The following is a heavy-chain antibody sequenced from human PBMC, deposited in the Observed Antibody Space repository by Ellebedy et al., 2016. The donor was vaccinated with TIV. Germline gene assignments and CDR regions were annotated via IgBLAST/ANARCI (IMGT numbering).Heavy chain of an antibody. D-gene: IGHD3-16*01. J-gene: IGHJ3*02. CDR2: IRQDGSNR. Sequence: GESLKISXAASGFAFSSYWMTWVRQAPGKGLEWVANIRQDGSNRYYVDSVKGRFTISRDNAKNSVFLQMNSLRPEDTAVYYCARSAFDAFDIWGQGTMVTVSS. CDR3: ARSAFDAFDI. V-gene: IGHV3-7*01. CDR1: GFAFSSYW.